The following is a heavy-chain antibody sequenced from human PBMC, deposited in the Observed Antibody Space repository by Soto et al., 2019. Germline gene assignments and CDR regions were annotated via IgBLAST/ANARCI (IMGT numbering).Heavy chain of an antibody. CDR1: GFTFSSYA. V-gene: IGHV3-23*01. CDR2: ISGSGGST. D-gene: IGHD3-3*01. J-gene: IGHJ6*02. Sequence: GGSLRLSCAASGFTFSSYAMSWVRQAPGKGLEWVSAISGSGGSTYYADSVKGRFTISRDNSKNTLYLQMNSLRAEDTAVYYCAKDQRITIFGVVKRKGDSVYGMDVWGQGTTVTVSS. CDR3: AKDQRITIFGVVKRKGDSVYGMDV.